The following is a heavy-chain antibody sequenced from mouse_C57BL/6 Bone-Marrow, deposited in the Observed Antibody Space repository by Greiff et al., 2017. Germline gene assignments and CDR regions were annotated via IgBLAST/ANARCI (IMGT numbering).Heavy chain of an antibody. CDR1: GFTFSSYG. J-gene: IGHJ1*03. D-gene: IGHD1-1*01. CDR3: ARRYGSSYWYFDV. CDR2: ISSGGSYT. Sequence: EVKLVESGGDLVKPGGSLKLSCAASGFTFSSYGMSWVRQTPDKRLEWVATISSGGSYTYYPDNVKGRFTISRDNAKKTLYLQMSSLKSEDTAMYYCARRYGSSYWYFDVWGTGTTVTVSS. V-gene: IGHV5-6*02.